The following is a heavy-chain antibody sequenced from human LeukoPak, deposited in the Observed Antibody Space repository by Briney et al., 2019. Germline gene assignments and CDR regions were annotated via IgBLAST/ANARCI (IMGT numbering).Heavy chain of an antibody. Sequence: ASVKVSCKASGYTFTGYYMHWARQAPGQGLEWMGWINPNSGGTNYAQKFQGRVTMTRDTSISTAYMELSRLRSDDTAVYYCARSLYSSSSHFDYWGQGTLVTVSS. J-gene: IGHJ4*02. V-gene: IGHV1-2*02. CDR3: ARSLYSSSSHFDY. CDR2: INPNSGGT. CDR1: GYTFTGYY. D-gene: IGHD6-6*01.